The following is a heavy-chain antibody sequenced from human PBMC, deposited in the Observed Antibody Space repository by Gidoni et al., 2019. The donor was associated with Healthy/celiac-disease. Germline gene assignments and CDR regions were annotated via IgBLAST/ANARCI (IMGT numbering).Heavy chain of an antibody. J-gene: IGHJ4*02. CDR1: AFTFSSYS. D-gene: IGHD2-2*02. V-gene: IGHV3-21*01. CDR3: ARDRYRARDFDY. Sequence: EVQLVESGGGLVKPGGSLRLSCAASAFTFSSYSMNWVRQAPGKGLEWFSSISSSSSYIYYADSVKGRFTISRDNAKNSLYLQMNSLRAEDTAVYYCARDRYRARDFDYWGQGTLVTVSS. CDR2: ISSSSSYI.